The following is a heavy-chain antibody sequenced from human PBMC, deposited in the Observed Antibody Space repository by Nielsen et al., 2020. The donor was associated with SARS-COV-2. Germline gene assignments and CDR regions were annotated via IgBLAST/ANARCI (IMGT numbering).Heavy chain of an antibody. CDR2: INSDGSST. CDR3: ASHVLRYFDWLPSDSSGDAFDI. J-gene: IGHJ3*02. D-gene: IGHD3-9*01. V-gene: IGHV3-74*01. Sequence: VRQAPGKGLVWVSRINSDGSSTSYADSVKGRFTISRDNAKNSLYLQMNSLRAEDTAVYYCASHVLRYFDWLPSDSSGDAFDIWGQGTMVTVSS.